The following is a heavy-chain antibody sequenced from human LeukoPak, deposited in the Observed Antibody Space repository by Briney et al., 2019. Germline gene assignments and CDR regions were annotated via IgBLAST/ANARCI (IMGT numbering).Heavy chain of an antibody. V-gene: IGHV4-4*02. CDR3: ARDTAMVDGWFDP. Sequence: SGTLSLTCAVSGGSLSSSNWWSWVRQPPGKGLGWIGEIYHSGSTNYNPSLKSRVTVSVDKSKNQFSLKLSSVTAADRAAYYCARDTAMVDGWFDPWGQGTLVTVSS. CDR2: IYHSGST. CDR1: GGSLSSSNW. J-gene: IGHJ5*02. D-gene: IGHD5-18*01.